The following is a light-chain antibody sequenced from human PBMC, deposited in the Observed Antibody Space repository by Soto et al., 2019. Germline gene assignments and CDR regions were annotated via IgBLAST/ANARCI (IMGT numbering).Light chain of an antibody. Sequence: IVMTQCPSTLSVSTGERATLSCRASQSVSSNLAWYQQKPGQAPRLLIYGASTRATGIPARFSGSGSGTEFTLTISSLQSEDFAVYYCQQYNKWPWTFGQGTKVDIK. CDR3: QQYNKWPWT. J-gene: IGKJ1*01. CDR2: GAS. V-gene: IGKV3-15*01. CDR1: QSVSSN.